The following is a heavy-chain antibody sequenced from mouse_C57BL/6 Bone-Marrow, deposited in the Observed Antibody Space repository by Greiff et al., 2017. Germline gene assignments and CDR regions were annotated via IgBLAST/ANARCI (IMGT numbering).Heavy chain of an antibody. Sequence: EVKLMESGGGLVQPGGSMKLSCAASGFTFSDAWMDWVRQSPEKGLEWVAEIRNKANNHATYYAESVKGRFTISRDDSKSSVYLQMNSLRAEDTGIYYCTRPSYSNYAMDYWGQGTSVTVSS. CDR2: IRNKANNHAT. CDR3: TRPSYSNYAMDY. CDR1: GFTFSDAW. V-gene: IGHV6-6*01. J-gene: IGHJ4*01. D-gene: IGHD2-5*01.